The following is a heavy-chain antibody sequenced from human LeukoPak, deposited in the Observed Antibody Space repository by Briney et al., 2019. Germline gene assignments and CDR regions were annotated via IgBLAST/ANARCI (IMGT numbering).Heavy chain of an antibody. D-gene: IGHD3-10*01. J-gene: IGHJ4*02. CDR2: IYYSGNS. V-gene: IGHV4-39*01. Sequence: NPSETLSLTCTVSGGSISSGSHYWGWLRQPPGKELEWIGNIYYSGNSYYNPSLKSRVTISVDASKNQFSLNLSSVTAADTAVYYCARLSYGSGSHYNFYFDFWGQGTLVTVSA. CDR1: GGSISSGSHY. CDR3: ARLSYGSGSHYNFYFDF.